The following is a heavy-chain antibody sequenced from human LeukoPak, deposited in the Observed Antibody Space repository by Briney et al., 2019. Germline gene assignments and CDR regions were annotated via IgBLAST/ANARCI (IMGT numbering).Heavy chain of an antibody. CDR3: ARHSAGIVGAGK. V-gene: IGHV5-10-1*01. CDR2: INPSDSDA. D-gene: IGHD6-19*01. Sequence: GESLKISCKGSGYSFTSYWISWVGQMPGKGPEWMGGINPSDSDANYSPSFQGHVTISADKSLSTVYLPWSSLKASDTAMYYCARHSAGIVGAGKWGQGTLVTVSS. J-gene: IGHJ4*02. CDR1: GYSFTSYW.